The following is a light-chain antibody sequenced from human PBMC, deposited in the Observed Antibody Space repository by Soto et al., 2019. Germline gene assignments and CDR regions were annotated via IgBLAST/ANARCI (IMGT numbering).Light chain of an antibody. J-gene: IGKJ5*01. CDR2: AAS. Sequence: EIVLTQSPGTLSLSPGERATLSCRASQSVSSSYLAWYQQKPGQAPRLLIYAASIRATGIPDRFSGSGSGTAFTLTISSLQSEDFALYYCQQFNNWPLITFGQGTRLEIK. CDR1: QSVSSSY. CDR3: QQFNNWPLIT. V-gene: IGKV3-20*01.